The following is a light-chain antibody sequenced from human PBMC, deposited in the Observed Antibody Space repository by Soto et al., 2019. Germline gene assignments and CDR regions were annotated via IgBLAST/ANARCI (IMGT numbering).Light chain of an antibody. CDR2: EVN. CDR3: TSYAGGNNV. Sequence: QSALTQPPSASGSPGQSVTSSCTGTRSDVGGYNYVSWYQQHPGKVPKLTVYEVNKRPSGVPDRFSGSKSGNTASLTVSGLQAEHEADYYCTSYAGGNNVFGSGTEVTVL. CDR1: RSDVGGYNY. J-gene: IGLJ1*01. V-gene: IGLV2-8*01.